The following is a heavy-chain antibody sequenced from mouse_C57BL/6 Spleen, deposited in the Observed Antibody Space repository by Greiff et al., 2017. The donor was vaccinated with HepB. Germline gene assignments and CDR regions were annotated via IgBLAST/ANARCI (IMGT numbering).Heavy chain of an antibody. CDR2: IYPGDGDT. V-gene: IGHV1-80*01. Sequence: VQLQQSGAELVKPGASVKISCKASGYAFSSYWMNWVKQRPGKGLEWIGQIYPGDGDTNYNGKFKGKATLTADKSSSKAYMQLSSLTSEDSAVYFCARRGLGGNAMDYWGQGTSVTVSS. J-gene: IGHJ4*01. CDR3: ARRGLGGNAMDY. D-gene: IGHD4-1*01. CDR1: GYAFSSYW.